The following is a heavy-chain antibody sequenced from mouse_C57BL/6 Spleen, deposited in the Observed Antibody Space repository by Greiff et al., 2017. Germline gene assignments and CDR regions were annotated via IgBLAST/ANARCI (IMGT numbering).Heavy chain of an antibody. CDR1: GYTFTSYW. CDR2: INPSNGGT. V-gene: IGHV1-53*01. J-gene: IGHJ2*01. CDR3: ARTYYSNYFDY. D-gene: IGHD2-5*01. Sequence: QVQLQQPGTELVKPGASVKLSCKASGYTFTSYWMHWVTQRPGHGLEWIGNINPSNGGTNYNEKFKSKATLTVDQSSSTAYMQLSSLTSEDSAVYYCARTYYSNYFDYWGQGTTLTVSS.